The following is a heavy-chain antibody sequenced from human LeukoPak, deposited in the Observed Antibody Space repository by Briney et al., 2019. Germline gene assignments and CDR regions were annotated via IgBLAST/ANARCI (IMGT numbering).Heavy chain of an antibody. Sequence: GGSLRLSCAASGFTLSSYWMHWVRQAPGKGLEWISSISGSTLYISYIDSVRGRFTISRDNAKNSLYLQMNSLRAEDTAVYYCAPEATGAVDYWGQGTLVSVSS. CDR1: GFTLSSYW. CDR2: ISGSTLYI. CDR3: APEATGAVDY. J-gene: IGHJ4*02. D-gene: IGHD1-26*01. V-gene: IGHV3-21*01.